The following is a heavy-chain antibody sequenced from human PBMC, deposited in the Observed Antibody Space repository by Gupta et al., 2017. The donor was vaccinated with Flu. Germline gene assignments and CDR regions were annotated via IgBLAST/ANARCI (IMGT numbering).Heavy chain of an antibody. J-gene: IGHJ3*02. Sequence: EVQLLESGGGLVQAGGSLRLSCAASGFTLSSYAMSWGRQAPGEGLEWVSIISGGGGTAYYADSVKGRFTISRDNSRDTLYLQMNSLRAEDTAVYYCAKDLNSGSYWSLQYDAYDIWGQGTMVTVSS. D-gene: IGHD1-26*01. CDR1: GFTLSSYA. CDR3: AKDLNSGSYWSLQYDAYDI. CDR2: ISGGGGTA. V-gene: IGHV3-23*01.